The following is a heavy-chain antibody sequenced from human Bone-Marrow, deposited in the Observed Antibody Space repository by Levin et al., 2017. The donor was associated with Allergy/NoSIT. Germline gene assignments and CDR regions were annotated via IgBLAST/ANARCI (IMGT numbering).Heavy chain of an antibody. CDR3: AREGGSRVVLMVYATFPYYGMDV. CDR1: GYTFTSYY. CDR2: INPSGGST. J-gene: IGHJ6*02. D-gene: IGHD2-8*01. V-gene: IGHV1-46*01. Sequence: GESLKISCKASGYTFTSYYMHWVRQAPGQGLEWMGIINPSGGSTSYAQKFQGRVTMTRDTSTSTVYMELSSLRSEDTAVYYCAREGGSRVVLMVYATFPYYGMDVWGQGTTVTVSS.